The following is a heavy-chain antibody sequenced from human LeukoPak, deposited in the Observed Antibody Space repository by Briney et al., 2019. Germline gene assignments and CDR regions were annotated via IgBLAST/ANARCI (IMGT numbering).Heavy chain of an antibody. V-gene: IGHV4-61*02. J-gene: IGHJ4*02. CDR1: GGSISSGDYY. CDR3: ARGTPTTRDFDY. CDR2: INTSGST. D-gene: IGHD4-11*01. Sequence: PSQTLSLTCTVSGGSISSGDYYWRWLRQPAGKGLEWIGRINTSGSTKYNPSLKSRVTISLDMSKNQFSLELNSVTAADTAVYYCARGTPTTRDFDYWGQGTLVTVSS.